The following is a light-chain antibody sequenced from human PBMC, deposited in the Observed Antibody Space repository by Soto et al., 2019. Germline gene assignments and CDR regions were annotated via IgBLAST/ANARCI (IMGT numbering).Light chain of an antibody. J-gene: IGLJ2*01. CDR3: SSYAGSNIPVV. CDR1: SSDVGGYNC. Sequence: QSVLTQPPSASGSPGQSVTISCTGTSSDVGGYNCVSWYQQHPGKAPKLMIYEVSKRPSGVPDRFSGSKSGNTASLTVSGLQAEDVADYYCSSYAGSNIPVVFGGGTKVTVL. V-gene: IGLV2-8*01. CDR2: EVS.